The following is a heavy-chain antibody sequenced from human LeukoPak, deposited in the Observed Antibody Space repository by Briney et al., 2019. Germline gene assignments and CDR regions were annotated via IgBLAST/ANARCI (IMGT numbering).Heavy chain of an antibody. CDR2: IHYSGST. J-gene: IGHJ3*02. V-gene: IGHV4-59*01. CDR3: ARFVGSSWLAFDI. CDR1: GSSISSYY. D-gene: IGHD6-13*01. Sequence: PSETLSLTCTVSGSSISSYYWSWIRQPPGKGLECIGYIHYSGSTNYNPSLKSRVTISKDTSKNQFSLKLNSVTAADTALYYCARFVGSSWLAFDIWGQGTMVTVSS.